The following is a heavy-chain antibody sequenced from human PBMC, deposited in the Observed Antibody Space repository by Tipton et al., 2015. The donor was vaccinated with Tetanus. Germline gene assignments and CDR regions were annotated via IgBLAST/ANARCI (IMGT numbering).Heavy chain of an antibody. V-gene: IGHV4-39*01. CDR1: GGSISSSSYY. Sequence: LRLSCPVSGGSISSSSYYWGWIRQPPGKGLEWIGSIYYSGSTYYNPSLKSRLTISVDTSKNQFSLKLSSVTAADTAVYYCARHVEQLVPYYYYYMDVWGEGTTVTVSS. CDR2: IYYSGST. CDR3: ARHVEQLVPYYYYYMDV. J-gene: IGHJ6*03. D-gene: IGHD6-6*01.